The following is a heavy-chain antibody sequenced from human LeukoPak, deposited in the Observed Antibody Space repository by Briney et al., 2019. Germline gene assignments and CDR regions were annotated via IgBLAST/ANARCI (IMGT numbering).Heavy chain of an antibody. J-gene: IGHJ4*02. CDR2: IIPIFGTA. D-gene: IGHD2-8*01. V-gene: IGHV1-69*13. CDR1: GGTFSGYA. CDR3: ARVPVGQYCTNGVCYVIDY. Sequence: ASVKVSCKASGGTFSGYAISWVRQAPGQGLEWMGGIIPIFGTANYAQKFQGRVTITADESTSTAYMELSSLRSEDTAVYYCARVPVGQYCTNGVCYVIDYWGQGTLVTVSS.